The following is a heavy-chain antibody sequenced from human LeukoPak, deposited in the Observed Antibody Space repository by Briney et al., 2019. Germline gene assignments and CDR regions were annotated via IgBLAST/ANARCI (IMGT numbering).Heavy chain of an antibody. D-gene: IGHD3-16*01. Sequence: GGSLRLSCAAPGFTVSNNYMSWVRQAPGKGLEWVSVIYSGDNTYYVESVKGRFTISRDNSKNTLFLQMNRLRAEETAVYYCAGRRVLDASFDYWGQGTLVTVSS. J-gene: IGHJ4*02. CDR3: AGRRVLDASFDY. CDR2: IYSGDNT. V-gene: IGHV3-66*02. CDR1: GFTVSNNY.